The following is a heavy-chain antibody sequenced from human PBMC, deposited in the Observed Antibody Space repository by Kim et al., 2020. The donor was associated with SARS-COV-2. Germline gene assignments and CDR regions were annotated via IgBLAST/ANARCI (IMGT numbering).Heavy chain of an antibody. Sequence: ASVKVSCKVSGYTLTELSMHWVRQAPGKGLEWMGGFDPEDGETIYAQKFQGRVTMTEDTSTDTAYMELSSLRSEDTAVYYCATDLRVRGVILFDYWGQGTLVTVSS. D-gene: IGHD3-10*01. CDR3: ATDLRVRGVILFDY. J-gene: IGHJ4*02. V-gene: IGHV1-24*01. CDR2: FDPEDGET. CDR1: GYTLTELS.